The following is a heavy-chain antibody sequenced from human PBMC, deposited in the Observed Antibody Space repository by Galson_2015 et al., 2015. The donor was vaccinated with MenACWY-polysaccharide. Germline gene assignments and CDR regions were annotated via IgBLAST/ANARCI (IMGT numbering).Heavy chain of an antibody. J-gene: IGHJ4*02. CDR3: ARVPGSWYSDY. CDR1: GFTFSSYW. Sequence: CAASGFTFSSYWMHWVRQAPGKGLVWVSRINGDGSTTNYADSVKGRFTISRDNAKNTLYLQMNSLRAEDTAVYYCARVPGSWYSDYWGQGTLVTVSS. D-gene: IGHD6-13*01. V-gene: IGHV3-74*01. CDR2: INGDGSTT.